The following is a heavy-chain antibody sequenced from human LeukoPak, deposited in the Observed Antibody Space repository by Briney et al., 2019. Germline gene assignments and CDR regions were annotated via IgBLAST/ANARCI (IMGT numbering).Heavy chain of an antibody. V-gene: IGHV3-23*01. D-gene: IGHD3-22*01. Sequence: GSLRLSFAASGFTFSNYGMTWIRQAPGKGLGWVSAINSSGGITYYADSVKGRFTISRDNSKNTLYLQMNSLRGEDTAVYYCARILDHYDFPNNWFDPWGQGTLVTVSS. J-gene: IGHJ5*02. CDR3: ARILDHYDFPNNWFDP. CDR1: GFTFSNYG. CDR2: INSSGGIT.